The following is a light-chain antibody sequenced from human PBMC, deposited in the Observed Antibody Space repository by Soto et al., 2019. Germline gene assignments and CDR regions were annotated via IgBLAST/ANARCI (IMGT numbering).Light chain of an antibody. CDR3: SSYAGSNFVV. V-gene: IGLV2-8*01. J-gene: IGLJ2*01. CDR2: EVS. CDR1: SSDVGGYNY. Sequence: SVLTQPPSASGSPGQSVTISCTGTSSDVGGYNYVSWYQQHPGKAPKRMIYEVSKRPSGVPDRFSGSKSGNTASLTVSGLQAEDEADYYCSSYAGSNFVVFGGGTKLTVL.